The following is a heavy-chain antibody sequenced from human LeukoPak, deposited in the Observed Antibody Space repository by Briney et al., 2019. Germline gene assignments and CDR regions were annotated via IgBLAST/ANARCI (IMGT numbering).Heavy chain of an antibody. J-gene: IGHJ5*02. Sequence: GRSLRLSCAASGFTFDDYAMHWVRQAPGKGLERVSGISWNSGSIVYADSVKGRFTISRDNAKNSLYLQMNSLRAEDTALYYCAKDPTPLLESDHWFDPWGQGTLVTVSS. V-gene: IGHV3-9*01. CDR1: GFTFDDYA. CDR3: AKDPTPLLESDHWFDP. CDR2: ISWNSGSI. D-gene: IGHD3-3*01.